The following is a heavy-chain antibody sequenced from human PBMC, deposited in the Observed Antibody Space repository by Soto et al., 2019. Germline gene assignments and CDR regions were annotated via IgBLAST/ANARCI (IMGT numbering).Heavy chain of an antibody. V-gene: IGHV1-3*01. D-gene: IGHD2-2*02. J-gene: IGHJ4*02. CDR1: GYIFTTYA. Sequence: ASVKVSCKASGYIFTTYALHWVRQAPGQRLEWMGWINAGKGNTKYSQKFQDRVTITRDTSASVAYMELSSLASEDTAVYYCARSEVIPEGCDYWGQGTLGTVSS. CDR2: INAGKGNT. CDR3: ARSEVIPEGCDY.